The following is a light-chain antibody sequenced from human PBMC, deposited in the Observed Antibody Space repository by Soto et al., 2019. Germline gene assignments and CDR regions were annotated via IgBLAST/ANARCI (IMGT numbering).Light chain of an antibody. CDR2: DAS. CDR1: QSISAW. J-gene: IGKJ1*01. Sequence: DIQMTQSPSTLSASVGDRVTITCRASQSISAWLAWYQQKPGTAPKLLIYDASILNGGVPSRFSGSGSKTAFTLIISSLHPDDFATYYCQQYDSYPRTFGPGTKVDIK. V-gene: IGKV1-5*01. CDR3: QQYDSYPRT.